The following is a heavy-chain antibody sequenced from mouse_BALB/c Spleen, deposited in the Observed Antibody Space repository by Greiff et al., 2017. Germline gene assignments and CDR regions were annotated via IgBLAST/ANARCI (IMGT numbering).Heavy chain of an antibody. CDR3: ASYDGYYRDYYAMDY. V-gene: IGHV1-14*01. Sequence: VQLKQSGPELVKPGASVKMSCKASGYTFTSYVMHWVKQKPGQGLEWIGYINPYNDGTKYNEKFKGKATLTSDKSSSTAYMELSSLTSEDSAVYYCASYDGYYRDYYAMDYWGQGTSVTVSS. D-gene: IGHD2-3*01. CDR1: GYTFTSYV. CDR2: INPYNDGT. J-gene: IGHJ4*01.